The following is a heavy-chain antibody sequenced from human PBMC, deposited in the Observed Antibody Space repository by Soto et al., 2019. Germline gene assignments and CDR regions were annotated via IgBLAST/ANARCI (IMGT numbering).Heavy chain of an antibody. Sequence: SETLSLTCTVPGGSISSYYWSWIRQPPGKGLEWIGYIYYSGSTNYNPSLKSRVTISVDTSKNQFSLKLSSVTAADTAVYYCAREDSYGRNFDYWGQGTLVTVSS. CDR1: GGSISSYY. V-gene: IGHV4-59*01. CDR3: AREDSYGRNFDY. CDR2: IYYSGST. D-gene: IGHD5-18*01. J-gene: IGHJ4*02.